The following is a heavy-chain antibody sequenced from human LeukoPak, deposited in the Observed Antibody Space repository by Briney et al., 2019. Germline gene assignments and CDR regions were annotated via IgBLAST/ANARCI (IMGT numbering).Heavy chain of an antibody. CDR2: ISGSGGST. J-gene: IGHJ6*02. V-gene: IGHV3-23*01. D-gene: IGHD2-15*01. CDR3: AKIRIGPYYYYGMDV. CDR1: GLTFSSYA. Sequence: GGSLRLSCAASGLTFSSYAVSWVRQAPGKGLEWGSAISGSGGSTYYADSVKGRFTISRDNSKNTLYLQMNSLRAEDTAVYYCAKIRIGPYYYYGMDVWGQGTTVTVSS.